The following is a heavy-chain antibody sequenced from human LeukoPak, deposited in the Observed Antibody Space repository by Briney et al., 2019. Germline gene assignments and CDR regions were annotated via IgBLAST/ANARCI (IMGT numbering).Heavy chain of an antibody. CDR3: AREGGNSLYYFDY. V-gene: IGHV3-30*04. J-gene: IGHJ4*02. D-gene: IGHD4-23*01. Sequence: GGSLRLSCAASGFTFSSYAMHWVRQAPGKGLEWVAVISYDGSNKYYADSVEGRFTISRDNSKNTLYLQMNSLRAEDTAVYHCAREGGNSLYYFDYWGQGTLVTVSS. CDR1: GFTFSSYA. CDR2: ISYDGSNK.